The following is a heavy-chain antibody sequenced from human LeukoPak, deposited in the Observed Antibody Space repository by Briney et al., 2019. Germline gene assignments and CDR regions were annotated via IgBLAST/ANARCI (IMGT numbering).Heavy chain of an antibody. CDR2: ISAYNGNT. D-gene: IGHD6-13*01. Sequence: VASVKVSCKASGYTFTSYGISWVRQAPGQGLEWMGWISAYNGNTNYAQKLQGRVTMTTDTSTSTAYMELRSLRSDDTAVYYCARGHKYSSSWHYYFDYWGQGTLVTVSS. CDR1: GYTFTSYG. V-gene: IGHV1-18*01. J-gene: IGHJ4*02. CDR3: ARGHKYSSSWHYYFDY.